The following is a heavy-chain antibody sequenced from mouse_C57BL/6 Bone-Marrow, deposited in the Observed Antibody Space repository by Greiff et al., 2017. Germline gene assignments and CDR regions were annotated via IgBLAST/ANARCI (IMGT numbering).Heavy chain of an antibody. CDR1: GYTFTSYW. CDR2: IYPGSGST. CDR3: ARNYYGSSYDY. D-gene: IGHD1-1*01. V-gene: IGHV1-55*01. J-gene: IGHJ2*01. Sequence: VKLQQPGAELVKPGASVKMSCKASGYTFTSYWITWVKQRPGQGLEWIGDIYPGSGSTNYTEKFKSKATLTVDTSSSTAYMQLSSLTSEDSAVYYCARNYYGSSYDYWGQGTTLTVSS.